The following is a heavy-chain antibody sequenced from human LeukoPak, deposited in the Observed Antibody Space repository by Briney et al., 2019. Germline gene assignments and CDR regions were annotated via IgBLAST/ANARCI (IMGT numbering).Heavy chain of an antibody. CDR3: ARRSFYSSRYDY. D-gene: IGHD6-13*01. Sequence: SETLSLTCTVSGASISGYFWSWIRQPPGKGLEWIGYIYYSGSTNYNPSLRSRVTISVDTSKSQFSLKLSSVTAADTAVYYCARRSFYSSRYDYWGQGTLVTVSS. J-gene: IGHJ4*02. CDR2: IYYSGST. CDR1: GASISGYF. V-gene: IGHV4-59*01.